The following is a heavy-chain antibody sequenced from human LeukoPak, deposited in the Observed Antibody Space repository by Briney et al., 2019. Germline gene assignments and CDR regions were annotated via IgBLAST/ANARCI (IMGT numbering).Heavy chain of an antibody. Sequence: SETLSLTCTVSGGPMSDCYWYWIRHPAPTGMEWIGRIHAIGSTNYNPSLKSRVIISLDTSKNQSSLSLSAVTAADTATYYCAGILDRDAWGQGTLVTVSP. D-gene: IGHD3-22*01. J-gene: IGHJ3*01. V-gene: IGHV4-4*07. CDR3: AGILDRDA. CDR1: GGPMSDCY. CDR2: IHAIGST.